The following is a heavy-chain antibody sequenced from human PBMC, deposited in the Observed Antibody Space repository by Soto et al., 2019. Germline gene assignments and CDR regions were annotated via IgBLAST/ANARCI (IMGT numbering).Heavy chain of an antibody. Sequence: EVQLVESGGGLVQPGGSLRLSCAASGVTVSSNYMSWVRQAPGKGLEWVSVIYSGGSTYYADSVKGRFTISRDNSKNTLYLQMHSLRAEDTAVYYCARRGYNYGGGYFDYWGQGTLVTVSS. V-gene: IGHV3-66*04. CDR2: IYSGGST. CDR3: ARRGYNYGGGYFDY. CDR1: GVTVSSNY. J-gene: IGHJ4*02. D-gene: IGHD5-18*01.